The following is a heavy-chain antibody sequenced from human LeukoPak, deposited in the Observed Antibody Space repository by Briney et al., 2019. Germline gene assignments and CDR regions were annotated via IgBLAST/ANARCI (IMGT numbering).Heavy chain of an antibody. CDR2: IIPIFGTA. D-gene: IGHD6-13*01. CDR3: ARSIAAAGDYYYYYMDV. CDR1: GGTFSSYA. J-gene: IGHJ6*03. Sequence: ASVKVSCKASGGTFSSYAISWVRQAPGQGREWMGGIIPIFGTANYAQKFQGRVTITTDESTSTAYMELSSLRSEDTAVYYCARSIAAAGDYYYYYMDVWGKGTTVTVSS. V-gene: IGHV1-69*05.